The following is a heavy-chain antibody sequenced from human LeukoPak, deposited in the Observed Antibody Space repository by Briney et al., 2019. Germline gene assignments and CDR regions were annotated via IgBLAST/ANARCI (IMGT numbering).Heavy chain of an antibody. Sequence: PGGSLRLSCAASGFTFSSYAMGWVRQAPGKGLEWVSAISGSDGKTYYVDSVKGRFTISRDNSKNILYLQMNSLRAEDTAVYYCAKDLIEAQLVREFDHWGQGTLVTVSS. J-gene: IGHJ4*02. V-gene: IGHV3-23*01. CDR1: GFTFSSYA. CDR3: AKDLIEAQLVREFDH. CDR2: ISGSDGKT. D-gene: IGHD6-6*01.